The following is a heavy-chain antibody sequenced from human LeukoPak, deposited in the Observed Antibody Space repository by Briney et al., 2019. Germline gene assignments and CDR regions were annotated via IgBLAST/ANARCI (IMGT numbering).Heavy chain of an antibody. CDR3: ARRHYYDSSGYYYY. CDR2: IYYSGST. Sequence: SETLSLTCTVSGGSISSSSYYWGWIRQPPGKGLEWTGSIYYSGSTYYNPSLKSRVTISVDTSKNPFSLKLSSVTAADTAVYYCARRHYYDSSGYYYYWGQGTLVTVSS. V-gene: IGHV4-39*01. J-gene: IGHJ4*02. D-gene: IGHD3-22*01. CDR1: GGSISSSSYY.